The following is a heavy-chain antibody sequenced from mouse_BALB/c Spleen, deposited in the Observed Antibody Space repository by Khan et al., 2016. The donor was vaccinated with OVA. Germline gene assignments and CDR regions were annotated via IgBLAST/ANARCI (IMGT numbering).Heavy chain of an antibody. V-gene: IGHV2-9*02. Sequence: QVQLKQSGPGLVAPSQSLSITCTVTGFSLTSYAIHWIRQPPGKGLEWLGVIWAGGSTNYNSALMSRLSISKDNSESQVFLKMNSLQTHDTAIYYCARNREPDYFDYWGQGTTLTVSS. CDR2: IWAGGST. CDR1: GFSLTSYA. J-gene: IGHJ2*01. CDR3: ARNREPDYFDY.